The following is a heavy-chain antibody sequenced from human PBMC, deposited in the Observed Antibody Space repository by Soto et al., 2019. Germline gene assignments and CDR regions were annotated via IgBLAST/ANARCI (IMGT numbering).Heavy chain of an antibody. CDR2: INPNSGGT. Sequence: ASVKVSCKASGYTFTGYYMHWVRQAPGQGLEWMGWINPNSGGTNYAQKFQGWVTMTRDTSISTAYMELSRLRSDDTAVYYCARVRMVRGTQKGYFAYWGQGTLVTVSS. V-gene: IGHV1-2*04. D-gene: IGHD3-10*01. J-gene: IGHJ4*02. CDR3: ARVRMVRGTQKGYFAY. CDR1: GYTFTGYY.